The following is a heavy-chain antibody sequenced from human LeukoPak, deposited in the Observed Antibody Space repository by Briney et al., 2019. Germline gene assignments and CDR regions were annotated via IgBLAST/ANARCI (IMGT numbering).Heavy chain of an antibody. J-gene: IGHJ5*02. CDR3: ARDLPHGSGFDRIDP. V-gene: IGHV1-18*01. D-gene: IGHD3-10*01. CDR1: GYTFTSYD. Sequence: GASVKVSCKASGYTFTSYDINWVRQAPGQGLEWMGWISAYNGNTNYAQKLQGRVTMTTDTSTSTAYMELRSLRSDDTAVYYCARDLPHGSGFDRIDPWGQGTLVTVSS. CDR2: ISAYNGNT.